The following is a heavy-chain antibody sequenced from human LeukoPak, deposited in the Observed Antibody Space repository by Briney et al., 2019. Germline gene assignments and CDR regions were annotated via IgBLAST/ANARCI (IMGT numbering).Heavy chain of an antibody. CDR1: GYTFTSYA. CDR3: ARSMVENAWFDP. V-gene: IGHV1-18*01. Sequence: ASVKVSCKASGYTFTSYAMHWVRQAPGQGLEWMGWISAYNGNTNYAQKLQGRVTMTTDTSTSTAYMELRSLRSDDTAVYYCARSMVENAWFDPWGQGTLVTVSS. D-gene: IGHD2-15*01. J-gene: IGHJ5*02. CDR2: ISAYNGNT.